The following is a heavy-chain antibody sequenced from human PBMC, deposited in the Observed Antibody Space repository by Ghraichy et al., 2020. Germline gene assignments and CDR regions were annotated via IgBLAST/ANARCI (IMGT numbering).Heavy chain of an antibody. V-gene: IGHV6-1*01. CDR1: GDSVSSNSAD. Sequence: SQTLSLTCDISGDSVSSNSADWNWLRQSPSRGLEWLGRTYYRSKWYNNYAVSVKSRIVINPDTSKNQFALQLYSVTPEDTAVYFCARGRLRRNPYFYFGMDVWGQGTTVTVSS. D-gene: IGHD1-14*01. CDR3: ARGRLRRNPYFYFGMDV. J-gene: IGHJ6*02. CDR2: TYYRSKWYN.